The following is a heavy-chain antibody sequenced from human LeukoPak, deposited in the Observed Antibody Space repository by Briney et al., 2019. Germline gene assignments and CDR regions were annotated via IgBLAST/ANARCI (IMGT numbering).Heavy chain of an antibody. D-gene: IGHD3-10*01. V-gene: IGHV3-30-3*01. J-gene: IGHJ4*02. CDR1: GFTFSSYA. Sequence: GGSLRLSCAASGFTFSSYAMHWVRQAPGKGLEWVAVISYDGSNKYYADSVKGRFTISRDNSKNTLYLQMNSLRAEDTAVYYCAKGGRWFGDNYFDYWGQGTLVTVSS. CDR3: AKGGRWFGDNYFDY. CDR2: ISYDGSNK.